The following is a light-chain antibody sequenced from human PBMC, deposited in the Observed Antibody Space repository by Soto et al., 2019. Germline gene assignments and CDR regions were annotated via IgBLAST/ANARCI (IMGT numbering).Light chain of an antibody. Sequence: DIQLTQSPSSLSASVGDRVTITCRASQGISNYLAWYQQIPGKIPKLLISAASTLQSGDPSRFSGSGSGTYFTLTISSLQPEDVATYYCQKYTNVPAFGGATKVEIK. CDR2: AAS. J-gene: IGKJ4*01. CDR1: QGISNY. CDR3: QKYTNVPA. V-gene: IGKV1-27*01.